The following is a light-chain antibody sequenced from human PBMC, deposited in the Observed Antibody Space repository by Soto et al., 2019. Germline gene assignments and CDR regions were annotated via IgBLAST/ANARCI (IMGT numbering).Light chain of an antibody. CDR1: SSDVGGYNY. CDR2: DVS. V-gene: IGLV2-14*01. CDR3: SSYTSRSTYVV. J-gene: IGLJ2*01. Sequence: QSALTQPASVSGSPGQSITISCTGTSSDVGGYNYVSWYQQHPGKAPKLMIYDVSNRPSGVSNRFSGSKSGNTASLTISGLQAEDEADYYCSSYTSRSTYVVFGGGTKLTLL.